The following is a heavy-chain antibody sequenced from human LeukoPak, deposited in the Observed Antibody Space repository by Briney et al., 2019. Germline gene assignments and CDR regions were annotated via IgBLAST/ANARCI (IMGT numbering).Heavy chain of an antibody. CDR1: GYNFTSYW. CDR2: IYPGDSDT. Sequence: GESLKISCKGSGYNFTSYWIGWARQMPGKGLEWMGIIYPGDSDTRYSPSFQGQVTISADKSISTAYLQWSSLKASDTAMYYCARRRDLYSGSYYPFDYWGQGTLVTVSS. CDR3: ARRRDLYSGSYYPFDY. D-gene: IGHD1-26*01. J-gene: IGHJ4*02. V-gene: IGHV5-51*01.